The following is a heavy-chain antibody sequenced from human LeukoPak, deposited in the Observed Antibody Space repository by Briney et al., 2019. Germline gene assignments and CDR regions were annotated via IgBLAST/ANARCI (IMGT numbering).Heavy chain of an antibody. V-gene: IGHV6-1*01. CDR2: TYYRSKWYN. CDR1: GDSVSNNGAA. J-gene: IGHJ4*02. D-gene: IGHD6-13*01. CDR3: SRGIAPTGIDY. Sequence: RSQTLSLTCAIPGDSVSNNGAAWHWIRQSPSRGLEWLGRTYYRSKWYNEYAVSVKSRITINPDTSKNQFSLQLNSVTPEDTAVYYCSRGIAPTGIDYWGQGTLVTVSS.